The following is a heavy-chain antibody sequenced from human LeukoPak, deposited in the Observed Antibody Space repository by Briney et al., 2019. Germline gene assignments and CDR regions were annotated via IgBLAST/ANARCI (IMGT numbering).Heavy chain of an antibody. V-gene: IGHV3-11*01. CDR1: GFTFDDYY. Sequence: GGSLRLSCAASGFTFDDYYISGTPQPPGKGREWVSYICDSGRTIYYADSAKGRFTISRDNAKNSVYLQMNNLRAEDTAVYYCARDRLGDYDNSGYYDKWGQGTLVTVSS. CDR3: ARDRLGDYDNSGYYDK. CDR2: ICDSGRTI. D-gene: IGHD3-22*01. J-gene: IGHJ4*02.